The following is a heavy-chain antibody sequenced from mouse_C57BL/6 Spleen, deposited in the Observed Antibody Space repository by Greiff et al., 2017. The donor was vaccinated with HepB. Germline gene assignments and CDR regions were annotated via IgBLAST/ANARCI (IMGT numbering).Heavy chain of an antibody. CDR3: AREGGYAMDD. V-gene: IGHV5-4*01. CDR2: ISDGGSYT. J-gene: IGHJ4*01. CDR1: GFTFSSYA. Sequence: VQLKESGGGLVKPGGSLKLSCAASGFTFSSYAMSWVRQTPGKRLEWVATISDGGSYTYYPDNVKGRFTISRDNAKNNLYLQMSHLKSEDTARYYCAREGGYAMDDWGQGTSVTVSS.